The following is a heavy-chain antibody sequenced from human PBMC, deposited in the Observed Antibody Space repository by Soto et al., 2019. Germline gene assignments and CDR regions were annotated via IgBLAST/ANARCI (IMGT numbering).Heavy chain of an antibody. V-gene: IGHV1-18*01. CDR1: GYTFTSYG. Sequence: ASVKVSCKASGYTFTSYGISWVRQAPGQGLEWMGWISAYNGNTNYAQKLQGIVTMTTDTSTSTAYMELRSLRSDDTAVYYCARGLFAMVRGDLYNWFDPWGQGTLVTVSS. D-gene: IGHD3-10*01. CDR3: ARGLFAMVRGDLYNWFDP. J-gene: IGHJ5*02. CDR2: ISAYNGNT.